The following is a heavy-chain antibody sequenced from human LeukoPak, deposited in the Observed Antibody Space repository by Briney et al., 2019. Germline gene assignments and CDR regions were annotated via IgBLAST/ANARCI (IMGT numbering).Heavy chain of an antibody. V-gene: IGHV4-34*01. D-gene: IGHD1-26*01. CDR2: VNESGGT. CDR1: VGSFSGYH. Sequence: SETLSLTCAVYVGSFSGYHWNWIRQPPGKGPEWIGEVNESGGTNINPSLRSRVILSVDTSMNQFSLKLISVTAADTGVYYCARGQGATVPKVGKNWFDPWGHGTRVTVSP. J-gene: IGHJ5*02. CDR3: ARGQGATVPKVGKNWFDP.